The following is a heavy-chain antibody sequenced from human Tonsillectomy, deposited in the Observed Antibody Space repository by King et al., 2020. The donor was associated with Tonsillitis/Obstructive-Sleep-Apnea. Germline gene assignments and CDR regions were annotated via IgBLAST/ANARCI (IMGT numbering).Heavy chain of an antibody. CDR2: MYVGGKT. V-gene: IGHV3-53*01. CDR3: ARDHRELQL. Sequence: QLVQSGGGLIQPGGSLRLSCSASGFTVSNYYMGWVRQAPGEGLDGVSVMYVGGKTEYAGSVKGRFTISRDNSKNTLYLQMNSLRAEDSAVYYCARDHRELQLWGQGTLVTVSS. J-gene: IGHJ4*02. CDR1: GFTVSNYY. D-gene: IGHD1-26*01.